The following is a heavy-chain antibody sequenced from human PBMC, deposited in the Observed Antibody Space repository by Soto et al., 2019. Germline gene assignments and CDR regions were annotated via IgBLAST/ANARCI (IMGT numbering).Heavy chain of an antibody. Sequence: QVQLQESGPGLVKPSQTLSLTCTVSGGSVSSGDYYWSWIRQPPGRGLEWIGYIYYSGSTYYNPSLKSRVTISVDTSKNQFPLKLSSVTAADTAVYYCARVAASTVVTYNWFDPWGQGTLVTVSS. J-gene: IGHJ5*02. CDR1: GGSVSSGDYY. CDR3: ARVAASTVVTYNWFDP. CDR2: IYYSGST. V-gene: IGHV4-30-4*01. D-gene: IGHD4-17*01.